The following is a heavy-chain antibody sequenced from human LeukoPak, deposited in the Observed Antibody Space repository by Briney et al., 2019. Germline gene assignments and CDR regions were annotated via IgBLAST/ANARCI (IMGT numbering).Heavy chain of an antibody. V-gene: IGHV3-21*01. CDR2: ISSSSSYI. CDR1: GFTFSSYW. CDR3: ARDQDDSSGYYYWDAFDI. J-gene: IGHJ3*02. D-gene: IGHD3-22*01. Sequence: GGSLRLSCAASGFTFSSYWMSWVRQAPGKGLEWVSSISSSSSYIYYADSVKGRFTISRDNAKNSLYLQMNSLRAEDTAVYYCARDQDDSSGYYYWDAFDIWGQGTMVTVSS.